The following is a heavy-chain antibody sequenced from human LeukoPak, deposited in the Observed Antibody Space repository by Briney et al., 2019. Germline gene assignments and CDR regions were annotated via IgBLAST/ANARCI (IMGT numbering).Heavy chain of an antibody. D-gene: IGHD5-24*01. V-gene: IGHV1-24*01. CDR3: ATTSGWLQYYFDY. J-gene: IGHJ4*02. CDR2: FDPEDGET. CDR1: GYTLTELS. Sequence: GASVKVSCKVSGYTLTELSMHWVRQAPGKGLEWMGGFDPEDGETIYAQKFKGRVTMTEDTSTDTAYMELSSLRSEDTAVYYCATTSGWLQYYFDYWGQGTLVTVSS.